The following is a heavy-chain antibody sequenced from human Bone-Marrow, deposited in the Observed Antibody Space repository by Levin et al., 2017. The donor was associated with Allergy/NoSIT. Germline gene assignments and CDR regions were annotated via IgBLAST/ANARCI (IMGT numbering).Heavy chain of an antibody. D-gene: IGHD3-16*02. CDR3: ARGLRETSRYTHGY. CDR2: IYYSGST. J-gene: IGHJ4*02. CDR1: GGPISSYY. Sequence: SETLSLTCTVSGGPISSYYWSWIRQPPGKGLEWIGHIYYSGSTSYNPSLKSRVAISIDTSKSHFSLRLNSMTAADTGAYYCARGLRETSRYTHGYWGQGTLVTVSS. V-gene: IGHV4-59*01.